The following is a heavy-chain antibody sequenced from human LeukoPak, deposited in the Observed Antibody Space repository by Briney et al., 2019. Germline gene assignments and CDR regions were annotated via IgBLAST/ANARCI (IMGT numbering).Heavy chain of an antibody. V-gene: IGHV3-30*18. CDR3: AKDSGYYGSGSPQGYFDY. Sequence: GGSLRLSCAASGFIVSNNYMNWVRQAPGKGLEWEAVTLYDGSYEYYADSVKGRFTISRDNSKNTLYLQMNSLRAEDTAVYYCAKDSGYYGSGSPQGYFDYWGQGTLVTVSS. CDR2: TLYDGSYE. D-gene: IGHD3-10*01. J-gene: IGHJ4*02. CDR1: GFIVSNNY.